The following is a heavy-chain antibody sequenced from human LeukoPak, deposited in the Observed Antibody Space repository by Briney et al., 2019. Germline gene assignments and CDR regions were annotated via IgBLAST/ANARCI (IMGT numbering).Heavy chain of an antibody. CDR1: GGSISSYY. D-gene: IGHD2-8*01. CDR3: ARGGNGEWGALNY. V-gene: IGHV4-59*01. J-gene: IGHJ4*02. CDR2: IYYSGST. Sequence: PSETLSLTCTVSGGSISSYYWSWIRQPPGKGLEWMGYIYYSGSTNYNPSLKSRVTISVDTSKRRFSLKLSSVTAADTAVYFCARGGNGEWGALNYWGQGTLVTVSS.